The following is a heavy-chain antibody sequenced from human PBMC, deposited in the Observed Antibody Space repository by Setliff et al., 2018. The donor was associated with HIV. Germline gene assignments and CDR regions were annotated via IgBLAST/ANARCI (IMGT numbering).Heavy chain of an antibody. V-gene: IGHV4-38-2*01. CDR2: INHSGST. Sequence: LSETLSLTCAVSGYSISSGYYWGWIRQPPGKGLEWIGEINHSGSTNYNPSLKSRVTISVDTSKNQFSLKLSSVTAADTAVYYCARGGGYDSSGYYYYYYYYYMDVWGKGTTVTVSS. CDR3: ARGGGYDSSGYYYYYYYYYMDV. D-gene: IGHD3-22*01. CDR1: GYSISSGYY. J-gene: IGHJ6*03.